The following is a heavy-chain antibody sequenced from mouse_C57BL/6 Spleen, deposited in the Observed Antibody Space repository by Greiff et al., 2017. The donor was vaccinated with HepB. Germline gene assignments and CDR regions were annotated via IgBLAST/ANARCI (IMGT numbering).Heavy chain of an antibody. J-gene: IGHJ4*01. CDR3: ARSNDGYYVRYAMDY. Sequence: EVKLVESGGGLVKPGGSLKLSCAASGFTFSDYGMHWVRQAPEKGLEWVAYISSGSSTIYYADTVKGRFTISRDNAKNTLFLQMTSLRSEDTAMYYCARSNDGYYVRYAMDYWGQGTSVTVSS. V-gene: IGHV5-17*01. CDR1: GFTFSDYG. D-gene: IGHD2-3*01. CDR2: ISSGSSTI.